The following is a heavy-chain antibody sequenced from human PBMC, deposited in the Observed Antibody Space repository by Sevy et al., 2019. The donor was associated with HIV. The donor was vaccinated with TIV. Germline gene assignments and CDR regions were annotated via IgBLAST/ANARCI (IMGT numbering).Heavy chain of an antibody. D-gene: IGHD1-26*01. J-gene: IGHJ4*02. CDR1: GFTVSSNY. CDR2: IYSGGST. CDR3: ARDFTGDKVGATNPNVDY. V-gene: IGHV3-53*01. Sequence: GGSLRLSCAASGFTVSSNYMSWVRQAPGKGLEWVSVIYSGGSTYYADSVKGRFTTSRDNSKNTLYLQMNSLRAEDTAVYYCARDFTGDKVGATNPNVDYWGQGTLVTVSS.